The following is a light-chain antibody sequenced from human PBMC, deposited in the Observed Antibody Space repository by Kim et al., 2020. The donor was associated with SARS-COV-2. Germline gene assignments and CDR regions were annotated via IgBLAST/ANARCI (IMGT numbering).Light chain of an antibody. Sequence: SGGERVTITSQASQDISNYLSWYQQKPGKAPKLLIFDASNLETGVPARFSGTGSGTDFTFTISSLQPEDIATYYCQHYDNLPPLTFGGGTKVDIK. CDR2: DAS. V-gene: IGKV1-33*01. J-gene: IGKJ4*01. CDR1: QDISNY. CDR3: QHYDNLPPLT.